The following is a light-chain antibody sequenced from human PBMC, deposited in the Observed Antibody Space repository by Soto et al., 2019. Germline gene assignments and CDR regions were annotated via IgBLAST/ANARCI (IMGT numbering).Light chain of an antibody. J-gene: IGKJ4*01. Sequence: IRCTQSPSSFSASPGSSSTLTGRASQSLNRWLAWYQQKPGKAPKLLIYAASSLQSGVPSRFRGSGSGTEFTLTISSMQPEDFATYYCPQYNSYLPFGGGTKVDIK. CDR2: AAS. V-gene: IGKV1-5*01. CDR3: PQYNSYLP. CDR1: QSLNRW.